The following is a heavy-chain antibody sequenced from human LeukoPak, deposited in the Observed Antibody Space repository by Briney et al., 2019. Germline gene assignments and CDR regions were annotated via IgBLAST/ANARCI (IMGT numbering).Heavy chain of an antibody. D-gene: IGHD6-13*01. J-gene: IGHJ4*02. CDR2: ISGSGGNT. Sequence: PGGSLRLSCAASGFTFSSYAMSWVRQAPGKGLEWVSDISGSGGNTYYADSVKGRFTISRDNSKNTLYLQMNSLRAEDTAVYYCAKPEYSSSWYSLGYFDYWGQGTLLTVSS. V-gene: IGHV3-23*01. CDR1: GFTFSSYA. CDR3: AKPEYSSSWYSLGYFDY.